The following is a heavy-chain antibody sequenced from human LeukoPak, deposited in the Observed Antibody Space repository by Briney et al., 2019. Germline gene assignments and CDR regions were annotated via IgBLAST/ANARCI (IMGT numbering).Heavy chain of an antibody. J-gene: IGHJ6*03. V-gene: IGHV3-23*01. Sequence: PGGSLRLSCAASGFRFSNYGMNWVRQAPGKGLEWVSGITGHGENTYYADSVKGRFTISRDNAKNSLSLQMNSLRAEDTAVYYCAKDGRVGTVTTLNYYYYMDVWGKGTTVTISS. D-gene: IGHD4-17*01. CDR1: GFRFSNYG. CDR3: AKDGRVGTVTTLNYYYYMDV. CDR2: ITGHGENT.